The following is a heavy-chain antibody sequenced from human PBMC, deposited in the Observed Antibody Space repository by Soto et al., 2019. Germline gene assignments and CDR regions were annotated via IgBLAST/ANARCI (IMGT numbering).Heavy chain of an antibody. V-gene: IGHV1-18*01. CDR1: GYTFTRYG. D-gene: IGHD2-8*01. CDR3: AKNGQPPYYYYGLDV. Sequence: GASVKVSCKASGYTFTRYGISWVRQAPGQGLEWMGWISGYNGDTNYAQKFQDRVSMTIDTSTGTAYMELMSLTSDDTAIYYCAKNGQPPYYYYGLDVWGQGTKVTVSS. CDR2: ISGYNGDT. J-gene: IGHJ6*02.